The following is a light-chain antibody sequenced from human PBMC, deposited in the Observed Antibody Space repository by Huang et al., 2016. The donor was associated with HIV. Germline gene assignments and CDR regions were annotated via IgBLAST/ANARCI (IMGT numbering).Light chain of an antibody. CDR1: QGVRTN. J-gene: IGKJ4*01. CDR3: QQYNDWPPLT. CDR2: GAS. V-gene: IGKV3D-15*01. Sequence: VMTQSPASLCASPGARVTLSCRASQGVRTNLAWYQQKPGQAPTLLMCGASTRATGTPPRFSGSGSGTDFTLTITSLQSADSAIYYCQQYNDWPPLTFGGGTKVEI.